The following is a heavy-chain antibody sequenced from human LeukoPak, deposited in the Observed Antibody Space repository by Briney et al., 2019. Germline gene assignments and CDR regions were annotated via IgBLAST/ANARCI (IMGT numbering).Heavy chain of an antibody. V-gene: IGHV4-4*02. Sequence: SGTLSLTCAVSSGSIFSSNWWSWVRQPPGKGLEWIGQIFHSGSTTYSPSLRSRVLISADTSKNQFSLTLNSVAAADTAVYYCARLPLLPYSSGYYDYWGQGTLVTVSS. CDR2: IFHSGST. CDR3: ARLPLLPYSSGYYDY. J-gene: IGHJ4*02. CDR1: SGSIFSSNW. D-gene: IGHD6-19*01.